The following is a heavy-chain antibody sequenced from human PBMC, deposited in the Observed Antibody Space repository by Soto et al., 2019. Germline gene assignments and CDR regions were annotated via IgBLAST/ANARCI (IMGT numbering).Heavy chain of an antibody. CDR2: IFYSGTT. Sequence: SETLSLTCSVSGGSISSYYWSWIRQPPGKGLEWLGYIFYSGTTNYNPSVKSRGTISVDTSKNQFSLRLSSVTAADTAVYYCARADTSGYFPFDYWGLGTLVTVSS. V-gene: IGHV4-59*01. D-gene: IGHD3-22*01. J-gene: IGHJ4*02. CDR1: GGSISSYY. CDR3: ARADTSGYFPFDY.